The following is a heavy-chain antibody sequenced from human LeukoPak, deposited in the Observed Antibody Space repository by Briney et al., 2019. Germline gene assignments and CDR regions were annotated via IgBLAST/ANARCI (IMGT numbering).Heavy chain of an antibody. CDR3: AREASEGYWYYMDV. V-gene: IGHV3-11*01. Sequence: TGGSLRLSCVASGFTFHSYYMGWIRQAPGKGLEWISYISSSGSDIFYEDSVKGRFSLSRDNSWNSLYMQMNSLRAEDTAVYYCAREASEGYWYYMDVWGKGTTVTVSS. CDR2: ISSSGSDI. J-gene: IGHJ6*03. CDR1: GFTFHSYY.